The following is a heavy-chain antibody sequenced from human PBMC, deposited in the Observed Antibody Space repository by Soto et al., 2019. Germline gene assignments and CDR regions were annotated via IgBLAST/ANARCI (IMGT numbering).Heavy chain of an antibody. V-gene: IGHV3-48*01. CDR2: ISSSSSTI. CDR3: ARDRIAARPYAFDI. Sequence: GGSLRLSCAASGFTFSSYSMNWVRQAPGKGLEWVSYISSSSSTIYYADSVKGRFTISRDNAKNSLYLQMNSLRAEDTAVYYCARDRIAARPYAFDIWGQGTMVTVS. J-gene: IGHJ3*02. CDR1: GFTFSSYS. D-gene: IGHD6-6*01.